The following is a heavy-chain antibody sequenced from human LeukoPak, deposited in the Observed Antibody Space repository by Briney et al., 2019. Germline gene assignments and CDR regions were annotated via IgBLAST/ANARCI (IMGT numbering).Heavy chain of an antibody. J-gene: IGHJ4*02. Sequence: SGGSLRLSCAASGFTFSDHYMSWIRQAPGKGLQWLAYIGGDGNPIYYADSVKGRFTISRDNTKNSLYLRMNTLRAEDTAVYYGGRRAPLYYYSSWDVWGQGTPVAVSS. CDR3: GRRAPLYYYSSWDV. CDR2: IGGDGNPI. CDR1: GFTFSDHY. V-gene: IGHV3-11*01. D-gene: IGHD6-13*01.